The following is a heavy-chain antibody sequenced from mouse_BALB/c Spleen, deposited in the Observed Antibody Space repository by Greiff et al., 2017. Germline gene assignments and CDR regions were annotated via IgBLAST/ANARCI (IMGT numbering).Heavy chain of an antibody. CDR2: ISSGSSTI. D-gene: IGHD1-1*01. CDR1: GFTFSSFG. Sequence: EVKVVESGGGLVQPGGSRKLSCAASGFTFSSFGMHWVRQAPEKGLEWVAYISSGSSTIYYADTVKGRFTISRDNPKNTLFLQMTSLRSEDTAMYYCARNPWNYGSSPWFAYWGQGTLVTVSA. V-gene: IGHV5-17*02. J-gene: IGHJ3*01. CDR3: ARNPWNYGSSPWFAY.